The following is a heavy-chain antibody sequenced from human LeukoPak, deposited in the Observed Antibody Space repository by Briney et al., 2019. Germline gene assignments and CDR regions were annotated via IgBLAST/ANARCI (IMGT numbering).Heavy chain of an antibody. CDR1: GYTFTSYD. J-gene: IGHJ3*02. D-gene: IGHD6-25*01. CDR2: MNPNSGNT. CDR3: ARRSSSGSAFDI. V-gene: IGHV1-8*01. Sequence: ASVKVSCKASGYTFTSYDINWVRQATGQGLEWMGWMNPNSGNTGYAQKFQGRVTMTRSTSIGTAYMEMSSLGSEDTAVYYCARRSSSGSAFDIWGQGTMVTVSS.